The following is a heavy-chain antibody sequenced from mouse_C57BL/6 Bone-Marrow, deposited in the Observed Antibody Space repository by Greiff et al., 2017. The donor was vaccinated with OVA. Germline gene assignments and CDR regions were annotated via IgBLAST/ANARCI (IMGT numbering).Heavy chain of an antibody. CDR2: INPGSGGT. CDR3: ARSAQATDY. V-gene: IGHV1-54*01. CDR1: GYAFTNYL. Sequence: VHLVESGAELVRPGTSVKVSCKASGYAFTNYLIEWVKQRPGQGLEWIGVINPGSGGTNYNEKFKGKATLTADKSSSTAYMQLSSLTSEDSAVYFCARSAQATDYWGQGTTLTVSS. J-gene: IGHJ2*01. D-gene: IGHD3-2*02.